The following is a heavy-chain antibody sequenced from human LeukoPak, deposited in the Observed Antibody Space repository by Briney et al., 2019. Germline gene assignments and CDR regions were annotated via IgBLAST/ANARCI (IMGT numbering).Heavy chain of an antibody. CDR2: ISSSSSYI. Sequence: GGSLRLSCAASGFTFSTYAMNWVRQAPGKGLEWVASISSSSSYIYYADSVKGRFTISRDHAKNSLYLQMNSLRAEDTAVYYCARGAMVRGAPLYYYYYGMDVWGKGTTVTVSS. J-gene: IGHJ6*04. CDR3: ARGAMVRGAPLYYYYYGMDV. D-gene: IGHD3-10*01. CDR1: GFTFSTYA. V-gene: IGHV3-21*01.